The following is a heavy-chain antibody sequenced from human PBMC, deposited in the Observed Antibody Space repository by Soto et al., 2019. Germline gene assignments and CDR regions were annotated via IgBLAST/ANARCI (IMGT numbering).Heavy chain of an antibody. CDR3: AREFYRQDIVVVIYTSDAFDI. D-gene: IGHD3-22*01. CDR2: ISGSSSYI. CDR1: GFTFSSYS. V-gene: IGHV3-21*01. J-gene: IGHJ3*02. Sequence: EVQLVESGGGLVKPGGSLRLSCAASGFTFSSYSMNWVRQAPGKGLEWVSSISGSSSYIHYADAVKGRFTISRDSAKNSLYLQMNSLRAEDTAVYYCAREFYRQDIVVVIYTSDAFDIWGQGTMVTVSS.